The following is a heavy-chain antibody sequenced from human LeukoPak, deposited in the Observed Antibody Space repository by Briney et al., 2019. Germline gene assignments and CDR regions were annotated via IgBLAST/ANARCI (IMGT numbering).Heavy chain of an antibody. CDR2: INNDGSST. CDR3: ARDSYSGRYYYGMDV. CDR1: GFTFSIYW. V-gene: IGHV3-74*01. D-gene: IGHD1-26*01. Sequence: GGSLRLSCAASGFTFSIYWMHWVRQAPGEGLVWVSRINNDGSSTNYADSVKGRFTISRDNAKNTLYLQMSSLRAEDTAVYYCARDSYSGRYYYGMDVWGQGTTVTVSS. J-gene: IGHJ6*01.